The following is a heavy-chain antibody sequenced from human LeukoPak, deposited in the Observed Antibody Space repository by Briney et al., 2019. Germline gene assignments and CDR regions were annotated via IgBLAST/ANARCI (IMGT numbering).Heavy chain of an antibody. V-gene: IGHV1-69*01. CDR2: IIPIFGTA. CDR1: GGTFSSYA. Sequence: SVKVSCKASGGTFSSYAISWVRQAPGQGLEWMGGIIPIFGTANYAQKFQGRVTITADESTSTAYMELSSLRSEDTAVYYCARTFYNFWSGTTNWFDPWGQGTLVTVSS. CDR3: ARTFYNFWSGTTNWFDP. D-gene: IGHD3-3*01. J-gene: IGHJ5*02.